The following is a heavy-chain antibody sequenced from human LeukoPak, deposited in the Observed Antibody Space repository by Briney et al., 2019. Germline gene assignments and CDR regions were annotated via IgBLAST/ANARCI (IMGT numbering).Heavy chain of an antibody. CDR1: GYTFTSYA. CDR2: INTNTGNP. Sequence: ASVKVSCKASGYTFTSYAMNWVRQSPGQGLEWMGWINTNTGNPTYAQGFTGRFVFSLDTSVSTAYLQISSLKAEDTAVYYCARGGGGGDGYNYYYYYYMDVWGKGTTVTVSS. V-gene: IGHV7-4-1*02. D-gene: IGHD5-24*01. CDR3: ARGGGGGDGYNYYYYYYMDV. J-gene: IGHJ6*03.